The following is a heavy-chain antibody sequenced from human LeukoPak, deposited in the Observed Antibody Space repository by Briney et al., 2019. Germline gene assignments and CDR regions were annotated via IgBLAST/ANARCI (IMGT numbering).Heavy chain of an antibody. CDR2: ISAYNGNT. D-gene: IGHD3-22*01. CDR3: ARERYYYDSSGYYHFDY. V-gene: IGHV1-18*01. Sequence: ASVKVSCKASGYTFTSYGISWVRQAPGQGLEWMGWISAYNGNTNYAQKLQGRVTMTTDTSTSTAYMELRSLRSDDTAVYYCARERYYYDSSGYYHFDYWGQGTLVTVSS. J-gene: IGHJ4*02. CDR1: GYTFTSYG.